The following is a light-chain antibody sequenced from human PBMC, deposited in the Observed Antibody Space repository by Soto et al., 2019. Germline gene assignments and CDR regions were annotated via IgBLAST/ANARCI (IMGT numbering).Light chain of an antibody. CDR3: QQYGSSPPIT. CDR2: GAS. CDR1: QSVSSSY. V-gene: IGKV3-20*01. J-gene: IGKJ5*01. Sequence: NVLNPSPRTPAFSPGERATPPFQASQSVSSSYLAWYQQKPGQAPRLLIYGASSRATGIPDRFSGSGSGTDFTLTISRLEPEDFAVYYCQQYGSSPPITFGQGTRLEIK.